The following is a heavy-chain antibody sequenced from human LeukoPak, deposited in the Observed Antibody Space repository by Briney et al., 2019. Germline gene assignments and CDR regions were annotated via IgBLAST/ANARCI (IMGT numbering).Heavy chain of an antibody. V-gene: IGHV3-74*01. CDR2: IYSDVSST. Sequence: PGGSLRLSCVASGLTFSSYWMYWVRHAPGKGLVWVSRIYSDVSSTSYADSVKGRFTISRDNAKNTLYLQMNSLRAEDTAVYYCARELYYSGSYYFDYWGQGTLVTVSS. CDR3: ARELYYSGSYYFDY. J-gene: IGHJ4*02. CDR1: GLTFSSYW. D-gene: IGHD1-26*01.